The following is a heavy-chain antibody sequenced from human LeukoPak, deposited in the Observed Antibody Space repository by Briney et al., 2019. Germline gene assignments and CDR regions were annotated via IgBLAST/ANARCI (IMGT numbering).Heavy chain of an antibody. CDR2: INSDGSST. J-gene: IGHJ2*01. Sequence: GGSLRLCCAASGFTFSSYWMHWVRQAPGKGLVWVSRINSDGSSTNYADSVKGRFTISRDNAKNTLYLQMNSLRAEDTAVYYCAKYGDYWYFDLWGRGTLVTVSS. D-gene: IGHD4-17*01. CDR1: GFTFSSYW. CDR3: AKYGDYWYFDL. V-gene: IGHV3-74*01.